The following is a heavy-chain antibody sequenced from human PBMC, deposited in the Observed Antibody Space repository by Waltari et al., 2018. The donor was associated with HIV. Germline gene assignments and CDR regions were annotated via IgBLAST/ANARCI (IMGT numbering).Heavy chain of an antibody. J-gene: IGHJ3*02. V-gene: IGHV3-48*01. CDR3: ARGGTSYYYSSGSACAFDI. CDR2: ISSSSSTI. Sequence: GKGLEWVSYISSSSSTIYYADSVKGRFTISRDNAKNSLYLQMNSLRAEDTAVYYCARGGTSYYYSSGSACAFDIWGQGTMVTVSS. D-gene: IGHD3-22*01.